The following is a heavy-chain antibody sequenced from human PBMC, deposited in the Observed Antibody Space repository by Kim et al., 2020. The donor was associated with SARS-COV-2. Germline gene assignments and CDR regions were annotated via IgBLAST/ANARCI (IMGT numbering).Heavy chain of an antibody. V-gene: IGHV3-33*01. CDR2: IWYDGSNK. Sequence: GGSLRLSCAASGFTFSSYGMHWVRQAPGKGLEWVAVIWYDGSNKYYADSVKGRFTISRDNSKNTLYLQMNSLRAEDTAVYYCARSLGGRIAAADNYGMDVWGQGTTVTVSS. D-gene: IGHD6-13*01. CDR1: GFTFSSYG. CDR3: ARSLGGRIAAADNYGMDV. J-gene: IGHJ6*02.